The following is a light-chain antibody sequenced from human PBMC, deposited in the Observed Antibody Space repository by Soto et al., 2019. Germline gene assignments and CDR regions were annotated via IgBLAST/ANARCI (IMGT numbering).Light chain of an antibody. V-gene: IGKV3-15*01. Sequence: EIVLTQSPGTLSLSPGERATLSCRASQSVSSSYLAWYQQKPGQSPRLLIYGASTRATGIPARFSGNGSGTEFTLSISSLQSEYFALYHCLQYDNWPPWTFGQGTKVEIK. J-gene: IGKJ1*01. CDR1: QSVSSSY. CDR2: GAS. CDR3: LQYDNWPPWT.